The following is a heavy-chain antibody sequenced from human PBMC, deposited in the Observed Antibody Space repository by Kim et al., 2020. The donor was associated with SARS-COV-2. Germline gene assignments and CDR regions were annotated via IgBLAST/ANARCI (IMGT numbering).Heavy chain of an antibody. CDR2: ISSSGSTI. CDR3: ARAKFDWLLYSYGMDV. V-gene: IGHV3-48*03. J-gene: IGHJ6*02. CDR1: GFTFSSYE. Sequence: GGSLRLSCAASGFTFSSYEMNWVRQAPGKGLEWVSYISSSGSTIYYADSVKGRFTISRDNAKNSLYLQMNSLRAGDTAVYYCARAKFDWLLYSYGMDVGGQGTTVTVSS. D-gene: IGHD3-9*01.